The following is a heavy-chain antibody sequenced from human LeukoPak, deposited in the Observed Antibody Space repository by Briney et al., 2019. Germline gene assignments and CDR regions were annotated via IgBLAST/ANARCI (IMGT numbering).Heavy chain of an antibody. CDR2: ISYDGSNK. V-gene: IGHV3-30*18. CDR3: AKTSPYYYYMDV. J-gene: IGHJ6*03. Sequence: GGSLRLSCAASGFTFSSYGMYWVRQAPGKGLEWVAVISYDGSNKYYADSVKGRFTISRDNSKNTLYLQMNSLRAEDTAVYYCAKTSPYYYYMDVWGKGTTVTISS. CDR1: GFTFSSYG.